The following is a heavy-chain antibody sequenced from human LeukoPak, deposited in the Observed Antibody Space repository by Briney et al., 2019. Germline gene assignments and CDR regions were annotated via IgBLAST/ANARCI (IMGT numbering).Heavy chain of an antibody. Sequence: GGSLRLSCATSGFIFSSYAMHWVRQAPGKGLEWVAVISYDGSNKYADSVKGRFTISRDNAKNTVHLQMNSLRVEDTAIYFCAGAYSAYDPFDYWGQGILVTVSS. CDR3: AGAYSAYDPFDY. V-gene: IGHV3-30*04. J-gene: IGHJ4*02. CDR1: GFIFSSYA. D-gene: IGHD5-12*01. CDR2: ISYDGSNK.